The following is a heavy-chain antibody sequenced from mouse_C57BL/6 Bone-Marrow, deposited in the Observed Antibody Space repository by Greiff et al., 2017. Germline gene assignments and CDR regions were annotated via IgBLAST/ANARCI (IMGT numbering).Heavy chain of an antibody. V-gene: IGHV14-1*01. Sequence: EVKLQQSGAELVRPGASVKLSCTASGFNIKDYYMHWVKQRPEQGLEWIGRIDPEDGDTAYAPKFQGKATMTADTSSNTAYLQLSSLTSEDTAVYYCRWLLYAMDYWGQGTSVTVSS. D-gene: IGHD2-3*01. J-gene: IGHJ4*01. CDR2: IDPEDGDT. CDR1: GFNIKDYY. CDR3: RWLLYAMDY.